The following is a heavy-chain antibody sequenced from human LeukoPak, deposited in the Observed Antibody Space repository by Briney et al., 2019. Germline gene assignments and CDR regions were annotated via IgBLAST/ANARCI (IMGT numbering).Heavy chain of an antibody. CDR3: ARRYSDSSGYYYLDY. CDR2: IHPGDSNT. J-gene: IGHJ4*02. V-gene: IGHV5-51*01. Sequence: GESLKISCKGSGYSFTSQWIGWVRQMPGKGLEWMGSIHPGDSNTKYSRSFQGQVTISADKSITTAYLQWSSLKASDTAMYYCARRYSDSSGYYYLDYWGQGTLVTVSS. CDR1: GYSFTSQW. D-gene: IGHD3-22*01.